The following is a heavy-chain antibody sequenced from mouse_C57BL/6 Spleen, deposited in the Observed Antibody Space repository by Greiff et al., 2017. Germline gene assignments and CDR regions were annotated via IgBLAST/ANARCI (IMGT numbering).Heavy chain of an antibody. Sequence: EVQVVESGGGLVQPGGSMKLSCAASGFTFSDAWMDWVRQSPEKGLEWVAEIRNKANNHATYYAESVKGRFTISRDDSKSSVYLQMNSLRAEDTGIYYCTRPVRTGAWFAYWGQGTLVTVSA. D-gene: IGHD4-1*01. CDR1: GFTFSDAW. CDR3: TRPVRTGAWFAY. CDR2: IRNKANNHAT. V-gene: IGHV6-6*01. J-gene: IGHJ3*01.